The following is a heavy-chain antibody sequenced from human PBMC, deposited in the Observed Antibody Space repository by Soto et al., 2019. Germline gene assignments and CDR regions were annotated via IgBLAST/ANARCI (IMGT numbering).Heavy chain of an antibody. CDR1: GFTFSSYA. CDR2: ISYDGSNK. D-gene: IGHD3-16*02. J-gene: IGHJ4*02. Sequence: QVQLVESGGGVVQPGRSLRLSYAASGFTFSSYAMHWVRQAPGKGLEWVAVISYDGSNKYYADSVKGRFTISRDNSKNTLYMQMNSLRAEDTAVYYCARGMRLGELSLDYWGQGTLVTVSS. CDR3: ARGMRLGELSLDY. V-gene: IGHV3-30-3*01.